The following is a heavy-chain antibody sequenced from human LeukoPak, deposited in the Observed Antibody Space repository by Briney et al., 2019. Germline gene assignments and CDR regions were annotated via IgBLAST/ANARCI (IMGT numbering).Heavy chain of an antibody. CDR3: ASLVGGYYPPVEAFDI. V-gene: IGHV3-74*01. D-gene: IGHD3-3*01. CDR2: VKSDGSTT. Sequence: GGSLRLSCAASGFSFSSCWMHWVRQVPGKGLVWVSRVKSDGSTTNYADSVKGRFTISRDNAKNTLYLQMSSLGAEDSAVYYCASLVGGYYPPVEAFDIWGQGTTVTVSS. CDR1: GFSFSSCW. J-gene: IGHJ3*02.